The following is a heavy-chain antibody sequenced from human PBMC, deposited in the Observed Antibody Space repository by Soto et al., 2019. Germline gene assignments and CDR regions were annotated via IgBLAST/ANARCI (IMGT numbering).Heavy chain of an antibody. V-gene: IGHV3-33*01. J-gene: IGHJ2*01. CDR2: IWYDGSNK. CDR1: GFTFSSYG. D-gene: IGHD6-19*01. CDR3: ARGGRKAVAGTFDL. Sequence: QVQLVESGGGVVQPGRSLRLSCAASGFTFSSYGMHWVRQAPGKGLEWVAVIWYDGSNKYYADSVKGRFTISRDNSKNMLYLQMNSLRAEDTAVYYCARGGRKAVAGTFDLWGRGTLVTVSS.